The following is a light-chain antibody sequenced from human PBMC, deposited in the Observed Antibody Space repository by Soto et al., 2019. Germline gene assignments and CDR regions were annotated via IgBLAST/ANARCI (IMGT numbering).Light chain of an antibody. Sequence: DIEMTLSPSALSASVGDRVTITCRASQSISSYLNWYQQTRGKAPNLLIHAALNLQSGVPSRFSGSGSGTDFTLTISSLQADDFTTYYCQQYKSYSGTFGQGTKADIK. V-gene: IGKV1-39*01. J-gene: IGKJ1*01. CDR2: AAL. CDR3: QQYKSYSGT. CDR1: QSISSY.